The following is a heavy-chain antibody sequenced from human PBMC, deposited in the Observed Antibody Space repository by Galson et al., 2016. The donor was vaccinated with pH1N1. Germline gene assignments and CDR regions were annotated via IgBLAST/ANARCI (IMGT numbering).Heavy chain of an antibody. J-gene: IGHJ4*02. Sequence: SVKVSCKVSGVTFSTFAITWVRQAPGQGLEWMGRIIPILGMTNYAQRFHGRVTITADTSTYTAYMELSSLRSDDTAMYYCARDRHYGDDRAFDHWGRGTLVTVSS. CDR2: IIPILGMT. CDR3: ARDRHYGDDRAFDH. CDR1: GVTFSTFA. D-gene: IGHD5-12*01. V-gene: IGHV1-69*04.